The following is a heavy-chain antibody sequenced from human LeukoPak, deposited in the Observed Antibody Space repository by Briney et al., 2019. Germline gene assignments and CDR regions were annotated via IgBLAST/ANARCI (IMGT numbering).Heavy chain of an antibody. CDR2: IYTSGST. J-gene: IGHJ6*02. V-gene: IGHV4-4*07. CDR1: GGSISSYY. CDR3: ARDREYCSSTSCYRIWMDV. D-gene: IGHD2-2*01. Sequence: SETLSLTCTVSGGSISSYYWSWIRQPAGEGLEWIGRIYTSGSTNYNPSLKSRVTMSVDTSKNQFSLKLSSVTAADTAVYYGARDREYCSSTSCYRIWMDVWGQGTTVTVSS.